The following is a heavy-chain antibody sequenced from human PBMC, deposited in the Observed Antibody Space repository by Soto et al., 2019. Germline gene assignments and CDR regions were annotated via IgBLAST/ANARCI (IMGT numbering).Heavy chain of an antibody. CDR2: IIPIFGTA. V-gene: IGHV1-69*01. CDR1: GGTFSRHA. J-gene: IGHJ4*02. Sequence: QVQLVQSGAEVRKPGSSVKVSCKASGGTFSRHAISWVRQAPGQGLEWMGGIIPIFGTANHAQKFQGRVTIIADESTSKVYMELNSLRSEDTAMYYCARGWGYDSNDYYYAYWGQGTLLIVSS. CDR3: ARGWGYDSNDYYYAY. D-gene: IGHD3-22*01.